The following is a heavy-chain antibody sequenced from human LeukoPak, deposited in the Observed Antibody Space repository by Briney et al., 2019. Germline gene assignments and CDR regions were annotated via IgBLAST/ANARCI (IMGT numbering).Heavy chain of an antibody. J-gene: IGHJ5*02. V-gene: IGHV1-69*05. CDR1: GGTFDYYA. CDR2: IVPAFGTP. CDR3: ARGYCSSASCYPSGWFDP. Sequence: SVKVSCKPSGGTFDYYAISWVRQAPGQGLEWLGGIVPAFGTPDYAQKLQGRVTITTDESTSTAYLELSSLRSDDTAVYYCARGYCSSASCYPSGWFDPWGQGTLVTVSS. D-gene: IGHD2-2*01.